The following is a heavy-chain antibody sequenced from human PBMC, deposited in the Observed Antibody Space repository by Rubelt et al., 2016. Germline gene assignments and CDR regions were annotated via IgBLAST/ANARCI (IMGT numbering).Heavy chain of an antibody. D-gene: IGHD6-13*01. CDR2: IYSGGST. CDR1: GFTVSSNY. CDR3: ARGVGRSWSFDN. Sequence: EVQLVESGGGLIQPGGSLRLSCAASGFTVSSNYMSWVRQAPGKGLEWVSLIYSGGSTYYADSVKGRFSISSDSPKNALYLQMNTLRAEDTAVYYCARGVGRSWSFDNWGQGTLVTVSS. V-gene: IGHV3-53*01. J-gene: IGHJ4*02.